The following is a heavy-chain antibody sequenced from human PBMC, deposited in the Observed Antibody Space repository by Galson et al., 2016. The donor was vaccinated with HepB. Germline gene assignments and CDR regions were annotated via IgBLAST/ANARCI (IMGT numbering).Heavy chain of an antibody. CDR2: IYYSGST. Sequence: ETLSLTCTVSDASINSCYWNWIRQSPGKGLEWIGYIYYSGSTNYNPSLKSRVTISVDRSKNQFSLKLSSVAAADTAVYYCGRSLYDSSVYPSDYWGQGTLVTVSS. CDR3: GRSLYDSSVYPSDY. V-gene: IGHV4-59*01. J-gene: IGHJ4*02. D-gene: IGHD3-22*01. CDR1: DASINSCY.